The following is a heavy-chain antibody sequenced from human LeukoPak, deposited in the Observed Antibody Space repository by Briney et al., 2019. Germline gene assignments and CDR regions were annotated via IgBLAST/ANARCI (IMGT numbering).Heavy chain of an antibody. J-gene: IGHJ6*02. V-gene: IGHV3-21*01. D-gene: IGHD3-22*01. CDR2: ISSSSSYI. Sequence: PGGSLRLSCAASGFTFSSYSMNWVRQAPGKGLEWVSSISSSSSYIYYADSVKGRFTISRDNAKNSLYLQMNSLRAEDTAVYYCARLDSSGSYSRYYYYYGMDVWGQGTTVTVSS. CDR3: ARLDSSGSYSRYYYYYGMDV. CDR1: GFTFSSYS.